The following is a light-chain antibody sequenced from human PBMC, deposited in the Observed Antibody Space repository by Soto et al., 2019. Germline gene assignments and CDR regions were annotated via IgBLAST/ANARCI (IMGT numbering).Light chain of an antibody. V-gene: IGLV2-8*01. J-gene: IGLJ2*01. Sequence: QSALTQPPSASGSPGQSVTISCTGTSSDVGTYNYVSWYQQHPGKAPKVMIYEVSKRPSGVPDRFSGSKSGNTASLTVSGLQAEDEADDYCSSYGGNNNMLFGGGTKLTVL. CDR2: EVS. CDR3: SSYGGNNNML. CDR1: SSDVGTYNY.